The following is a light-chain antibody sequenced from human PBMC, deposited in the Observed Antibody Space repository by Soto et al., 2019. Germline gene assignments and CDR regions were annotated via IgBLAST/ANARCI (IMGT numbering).Light chain of an antibody. CDR1: QTISSW. CDR3: QQYDDYSFT. V-gene: IGKV1-5*03. J-gene: IGKJ2*01. CDR2: SVS. Sequence: DIQMTQSPSILSASVGDRVTITCRASQTISSWLAWYQQKPGKVPKLLIHSVSTLESGVPPRFSGSGSGTEVTLTISSLQPDDFAIYYCQQYDDYSFTFGQGTKLEIK.